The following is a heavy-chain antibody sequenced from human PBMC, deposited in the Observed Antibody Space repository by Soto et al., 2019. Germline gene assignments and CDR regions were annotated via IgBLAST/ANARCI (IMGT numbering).Heavy chain of an antibody. V-gene: IGHV4-4*07. D-gene: IGHD3-22*01. J-gene: IGHJ3*02. Sequence: QVQLQESGPGLVKPSETLSLTCTVSGGSISSYYWSWIRQPAGKGLEWIGRIYTSGSTNYNPSLKSRVTMSVDTSKNQFSLKLSSVTAADTAVYYCARDYDSSGYLAFDICGQGTMVTVSS. CDR1: GGSISSYY. CDR2: IYTSGST. CDR3: ARDYDSSGYLAFDI.